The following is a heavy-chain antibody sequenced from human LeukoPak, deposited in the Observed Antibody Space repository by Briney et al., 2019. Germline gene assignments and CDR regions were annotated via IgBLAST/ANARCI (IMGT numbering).Heavy chain of an antibody. CDR3: ASAHYGDYVSDY. CDR2: IYMSGST. CDR1: GVSISSYY. Sequence: SETLSPTCTVSGVSISSYYCSWIRQPAGKGLEWIGRIYMSGSTNYNPSLKSRVTVSVDKSKNQFSLKLSSVTAADTAVYYCASAHYGDYVSDYWGQGTLVTVSS. J-gene: IGHJ4*02. D-gene: IGHD4-17*01. V-gene: IGHV4-4*07.